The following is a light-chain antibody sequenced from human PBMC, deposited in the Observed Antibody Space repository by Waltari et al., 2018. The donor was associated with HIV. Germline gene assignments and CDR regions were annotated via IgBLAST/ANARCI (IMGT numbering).Light chain of an antibody. CDR2: NNN. Sequence: QSVVTQPPSVSGTPGQWVTISCSGSSSNIGSNHVNWYQHLPGTAPKLLIYNNNPRPPGVPDRFSGSKSGTSASLAISGLQSEDEADYFCAAWHDSLNGPVFGGGTKLTVL. J-gene: IGLJ3*02. V-gene: IGLV1-44*01. CDR1: SSNIGSNH. CDR3: AAWHDSLNGPV.